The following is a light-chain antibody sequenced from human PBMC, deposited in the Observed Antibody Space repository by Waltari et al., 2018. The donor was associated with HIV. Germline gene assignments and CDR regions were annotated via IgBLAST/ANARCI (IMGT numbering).Light chain of an antibody. CDR3: QQYNKWPPWT. CDR2: GAS. V-gene: IGKV3-15*01. J-gene: IGKJ1*01. CDR1: QSVGSN. Sequence: EIVMTQSPATLSVSPGERDTLPCRASQSVGSNLAWYQQKPGQAPRLLIYGASTRATGIPARFSGSGSGTEFTLTISSLQSEDFAVYYCQQYNKWPPWTFGQGTKVEIK.